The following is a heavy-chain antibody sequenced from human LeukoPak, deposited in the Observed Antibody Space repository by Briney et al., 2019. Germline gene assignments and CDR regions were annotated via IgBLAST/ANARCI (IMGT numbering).Heavy chain of an antibody. J-gene: IGHJ5*02. CDR3: ARGWEGVAGIQPNNWFDP. V-gene: IGHV3-48*03. D-gene: IGHD6-19*01. CDR1: GFTFSSYE. CDR2: ISSSGSTI. Sequence: GGSLRLSCAASGFTFSSYEMNWVRQAPGKGLEWVSYISSSGSTIYYADSVKGRFTISRDNAKNSLYLQMNSLRAEGTAVYYCARGWEGVAGIQPNNWFDPWGQGTLVTVSS.